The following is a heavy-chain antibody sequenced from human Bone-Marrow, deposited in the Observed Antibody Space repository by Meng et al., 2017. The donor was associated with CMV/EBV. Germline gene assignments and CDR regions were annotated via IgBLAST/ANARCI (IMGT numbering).Heavy chain of an antibody. D-gene: IGHD3-22*01. CDR3: AIVPDYYDSSGYLRRFDP. CDR1: GFTFSSYA. CDR2: ISASGGST. J-gene: IGHJ6*02. V-gene: IGHV3-23*01. Sequence: GESLKISCAASGFTFSSYAMSWVRQAPGKGLEWVSTISASGGSTYYADSVKGRFTISRDNSKNTLYLQMNSLRAEDTAVYYCAIVPDYYDSSGYLRRFDPWGQGTTVTVSS.